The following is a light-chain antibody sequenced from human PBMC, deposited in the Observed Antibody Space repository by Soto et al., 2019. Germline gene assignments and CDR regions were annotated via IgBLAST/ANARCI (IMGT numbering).Light chain of an antibody. CDR3: KSYAGRNTYV. CDR1: KKDIGVYDF. CDR2: EVV. V-gene: IGLV2-8*01. J-gene: IGLJ1*01. Sequence: HSELTQPPFASGYPGQSLTISCTGTKKDIGVYDFVSWYQHHPGKAPRLIIYEVVQRPSGVPDRFSGSKSGNTASLTVSGLQAADEADYFCKSYAGRNTYVFGSGTKV.